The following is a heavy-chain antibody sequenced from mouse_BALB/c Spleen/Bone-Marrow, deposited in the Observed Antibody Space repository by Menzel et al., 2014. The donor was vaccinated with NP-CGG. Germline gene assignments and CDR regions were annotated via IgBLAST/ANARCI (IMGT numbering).Heavy chain of an antibody. D-gene: IGHD2-2*01. V-gene: IGHV1-14*01. J-gene: IGHJ3*01. Sequence: EVQLQQSGPELVKPGASVKMSCKASGYTFTNYVMHWVKQKPGQGLEWIGYINPYNDGTKYNEKFKGQATLTSDKSSSTAYMDLSSLTSGDSAVYYCARVYYGYDGTSSWFAYWGQGTLVTVSA. CDR2: INPYNDGT. CDR1: GYTFTNYV. CDR3: ARVYYGYDGTSSWFAY.